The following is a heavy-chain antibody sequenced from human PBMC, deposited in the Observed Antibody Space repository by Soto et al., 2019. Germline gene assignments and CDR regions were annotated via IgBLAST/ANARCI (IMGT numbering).Heavy chain of an antibody. J-gene: IGHJ4*02. CDR1: GFTFSSYA. Sequence: GGSLRLSCAASGFTFSSYAMSWVRQAPGKGLEWVSAISGSGGSTYYADSVKGRFTISRDNSKNTLYLQMNSLRAEDTAVYYCAKDRRPITMVRGVIFDYWGQGTLVTVSS. CDR3: AKDRRPITMVRGVIFDY. V-gene: IGHV3-23*01. D-gene: IGHD3-10*01. CDR2: ISGSGGST.